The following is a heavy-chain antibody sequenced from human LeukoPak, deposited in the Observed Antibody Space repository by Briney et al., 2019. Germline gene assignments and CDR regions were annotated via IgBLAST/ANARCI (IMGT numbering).Heavy chain of an antibody. CDR2: IAYDGSKK. J-gene: IGHJ4*02. V-gene: IGHV3-30*04. CDR1: GFTFSSYG. CDR3: ARDLSGGYCIDY. Sequence: PGRSLRLSCAASGFTFSSYGMHWVRQAPGKGLEWVAVIAYDGSKKYYADSVKGRFTISRDNSALYLQMNSLRPEDTALYYCARDLSGGYCIDYWGQGTLVTVSS. D-gene: IGHD1-26*01.